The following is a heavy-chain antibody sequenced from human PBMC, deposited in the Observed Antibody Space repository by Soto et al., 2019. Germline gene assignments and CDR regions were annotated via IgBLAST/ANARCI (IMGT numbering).Heavy chain of an antibody. CDR2: IYYSGST. Sequence: QVQLQESGPGQVKPSQTLSLTCTVSGGSVNSGGYHWSWIRQHPGKGLEWIGDIYYSGSTYYNPSLKSRVTISIDPSTNHFSLHLSALTAADTSVYYCARLSSQIAVVTALPGWFDPWGQGTLVTVSS. CDR3: ARLSSQIAVVTALPGWFDP. J-gene: IGHJ5*02. CDR1: GGSVNSGGYH. V-gene: IGHV4-31*03. D-gene: IGHD2-21*02.